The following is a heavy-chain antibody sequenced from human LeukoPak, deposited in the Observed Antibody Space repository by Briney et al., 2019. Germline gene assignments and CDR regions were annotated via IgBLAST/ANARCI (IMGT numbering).Heavy chain of an antibody. CDR3: ARVGYGGYVRRDMFDY. J-gene: IGHJ4*02. D-gene: IGHD5-12*01. Sequence: SETLSLTCAVYGGSFSGYYWSWIRQPPGKGLEWIGEINHSGSTNYNPSLKSRVTISVDTSKNQFSLKLSSVTAADTAVYYCARVGYGGYVRRDMFDYWGQGTLVTVSS. V-gene: IGHV4-34*01. CDR2: INHSGST. CDR1: GGSFSGYY.